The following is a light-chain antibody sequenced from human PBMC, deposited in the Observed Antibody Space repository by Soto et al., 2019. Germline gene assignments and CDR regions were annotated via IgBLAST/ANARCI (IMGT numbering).Light chain of an antibody. Sequence: QSVLIQPPSASGTPGQRVTVSCSGSSSNIGTNPVSWYQQLPGTAPKLLIYNNDQRPSGVPDRFSGSNSGTSASVAISGLQSEDEADYYCAVWDGSLNGWMFGGGTQLTVL. V-gene: IGLV1-44*01. CDR2: NND. CDR3: AVWDGSLNGWM. CDR1: SSNIGTNP. J-gene: IGLJ3*02.